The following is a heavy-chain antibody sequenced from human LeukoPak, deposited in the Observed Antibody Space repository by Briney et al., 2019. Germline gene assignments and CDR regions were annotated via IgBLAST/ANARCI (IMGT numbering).Heavy chain of an antibody. CDR3: ARGRPLAGTGSSFAY. CDR2: INPHSGDT. CDR1: GYIFSGYY. Sequence: ASVKVSCKASGYIFSGYYLHWVRQAPGQGLEWMGWINPHSGDTIYPQKFQGRVTMTRDTSISTAYMELTSLRSDDTAVYYCARGRPLAGTGSSFAYWGQGTLVTVSS. D-gene: IGHD6-19*01. J-gene: IGHJ4*02. V-gene: IGHV1-2*02.